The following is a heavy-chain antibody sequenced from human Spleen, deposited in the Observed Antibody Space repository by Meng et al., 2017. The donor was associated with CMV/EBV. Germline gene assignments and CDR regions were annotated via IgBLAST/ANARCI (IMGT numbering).Heavy chain of an antibody. CDR2: IYSGGST. Sequence: EVQVVESGGGLSQPGGSLRLSCAASGFTVSSNYMSWVRQAPGKGLEWVSVIYSGGSTYYADSVKGRFTTSRDNSKNTLYLQMNSLRAEDTAVYYCARDAQTKFDYWGQGTLVTVSS. V-gene: IGHV3-53*01. CDR3: ARDAQTKFDY. CDR1: GFTVSSNY. J-gene: IGHJ4*02. D-gene: IGHD1/OR15-1a*01.